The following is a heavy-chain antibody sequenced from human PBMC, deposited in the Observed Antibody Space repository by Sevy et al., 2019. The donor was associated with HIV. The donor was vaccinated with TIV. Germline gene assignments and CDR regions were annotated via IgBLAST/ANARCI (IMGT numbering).Heavy chain of an antibody. CDR2: ISYDGSNK. V-gene: IGHV3-30*04. CDR1: GFTFSSYA. CDR3: ARELGYCSGGSCHILFYYYYGMDV. Sequence: GGSLRLSCAASGFTFSSYAMHWVRQAPGKGLEWVAVISYDGSNKYYADSVKGRFTISRDNSKNTRYLQMNSLRAEETAVYYCARELGYCSGGSCHILFYYYYGMDVWGQGTTVTVSS. J-gene: IGHJ6*02. D-gene: IGHD2-15*01.